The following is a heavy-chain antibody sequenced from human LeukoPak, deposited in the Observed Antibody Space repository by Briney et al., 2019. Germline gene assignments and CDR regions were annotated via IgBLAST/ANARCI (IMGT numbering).Heavy chain of an antibody. CDR2: IKQDGSEK. CDR1: GFTFSSYW. Sequence: PGGPLRLSCAASGFTFSSYWMSWVRQAPGKGLEWVANIKQDGSEKYYVDSVTGRFTISRDNAKNSLYLQMSSLRVEDTALYYCASHSDWKLDYWGQGTLVTVSS. J-gene: IGHJ4*02. V-gene: IGHV3-7*01. CDR3: ASHSDWKLDY. D-gene: IGHD6-19*01.